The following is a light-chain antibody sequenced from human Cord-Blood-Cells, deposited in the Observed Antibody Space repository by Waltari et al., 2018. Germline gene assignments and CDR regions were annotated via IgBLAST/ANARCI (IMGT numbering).Light chain of an antibody. J-gene: IGKJ4*01. Sequence: DIVMTQSPDSLAASLGERATINSKSSQSVLNSSNNKNYLTWYKQKPGQPPKLLIYWASTRETGVPHRFSGSGSGTDFTLTSSSLQAEDVAVYYCQQYYSTPLTFGGGTKVEI. CDR2: WAS. V-gene: IGKV4-1*01. CDR3: QQYYSTPLT. CDR1: QSVLNSSNNKNY.